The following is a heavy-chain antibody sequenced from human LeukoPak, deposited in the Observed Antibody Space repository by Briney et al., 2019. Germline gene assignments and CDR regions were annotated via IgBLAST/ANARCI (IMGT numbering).Heavy chain of an antibody. CDR1: GFTSSSYA. CDR3: AKFHSPLHMPIDY. Sequence: PGGSLRLSCAASGFTSSSYAMSWVRQAPGKGLEWVSAISGSGGSTYYADSVKGRFTISRDNFRNTLYLQMNSLRAEDTAVYYCAKFHSPLHMPIDYWGQGTLVTVSS. V-gene: IGHV3-23*01. J-gene: IGHJ4*02. CDR2: ISGSGGST. D-gene: IGHD2-2*01.